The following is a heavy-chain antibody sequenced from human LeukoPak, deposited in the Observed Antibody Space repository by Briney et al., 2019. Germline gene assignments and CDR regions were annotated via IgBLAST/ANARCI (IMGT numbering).Heavy chain of an antibody. CDR3: ARSVSSGYPDY. D-gene: IGHD3-22*01. CDR2: IDPNDSYT. Sequence: ESLKISCKTSGYSLTTYWITLVRQIPRKGLEWMGRIDPNDSYTNYSPSFEGNVTISAYNSITTAYLQWRSLNASDTAVYYCARSVSSGYPDYWGQGTLVTVSS. J-gene: IGHJ4*02. V-gene: IGHV5-10-1*01. CDR1: GYSLTTYW.